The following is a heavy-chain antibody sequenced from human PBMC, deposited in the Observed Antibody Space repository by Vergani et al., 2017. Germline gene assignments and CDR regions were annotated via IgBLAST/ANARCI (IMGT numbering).Heavy chain of an antibody. CDR2: IYTSGST. CDR3: ARGDSDGYYYYYGMDV. J-gene: IGHJ6*02. V-gene: IGHV4-61*02. CDR1: GGSISSGSYY. Sequence: QVQLQQWGAGLLTPSQTLSLTCTVSGGSISSGSYYWRWVRQPAGKGLEWIGRIYTSGSTNYNPSLKSRVTISVDTSKNQFSLKLSSVTAADTAVYYCARGDSDGYYYYYGMDVWGQGTTVTVSS. D-gene: IGHD5-18*01.